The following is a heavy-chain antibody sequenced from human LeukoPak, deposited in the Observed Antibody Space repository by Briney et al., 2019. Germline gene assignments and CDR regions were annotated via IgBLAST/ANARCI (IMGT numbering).Heavy chain of an antibody. CDR1: GFPFNAYW. V-gene: IGHV3-7*03. CDR2: IRQDGDTK. CDR3: AQGRSSGWYYFDY. Sequence: GGSLRLSCAASGFPFNAYWMTWVRQAPGKGLEWVANIRQDGDTKYYVDSVKGRFTISRDNAMNSLYLQMNSLRAEDTAVYYCAQGRSSGWYYFDYWGQGTLVTVSS. D-gene: IGHD6-19*01. J-gene: IGHJ4*02.